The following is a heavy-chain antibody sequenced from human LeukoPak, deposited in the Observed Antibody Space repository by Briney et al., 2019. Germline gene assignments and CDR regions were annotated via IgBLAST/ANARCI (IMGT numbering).Heavy chain of an antibody. CDR1: GLTFSRHV. CDR2: ITGSGGNT. D-gene: IGHD3-9*01. V-gene: IGHV3-23*01. J-gene: IGHJ3*02. Sequence: PGGSLRLSCAASGLTFSRHVMSWVRQAPGKGLEWVSGITGSGGNTYYADSVKGRFTISRDNSKNTLYLQMNSLRAEDTAVYYCAKDQGEYYDILTGYEWNAFDIWGQGTMVTVSS. CDR3: AKDQGEYYDILTGYEWNAFDI.